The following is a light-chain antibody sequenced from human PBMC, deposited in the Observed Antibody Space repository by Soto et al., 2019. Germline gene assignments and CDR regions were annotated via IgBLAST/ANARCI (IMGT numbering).Light chain of an antibody. CDR3: SSYSTSFFYV. CDR1: SSDIGFYNY. J-gene: IGLJ1*01. V-gene: IGLV2-14*03. Sequence: QSRRTQPANVSGPPGQSITSSCTGTSSDIGFYNYVSWYQQYPGKAPNLLIYGVTNRPSGVSYRFSGSKSGSTASLTISGLRDEDEADYYCSSYSTSFFYVFGTGTKVTV. CDR2: GVT.